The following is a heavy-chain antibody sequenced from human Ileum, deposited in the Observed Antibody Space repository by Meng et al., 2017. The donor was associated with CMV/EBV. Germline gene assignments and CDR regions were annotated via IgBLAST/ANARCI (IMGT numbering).Heavy chain of an antibody. J-gene: IGHJ4*02. CDR1: GGTFSTYP. CDR3: AGSHSLGGNRPFDY. V-gene: IGHV1-69*01. Sequence: ASGGTFSTYPIAWVRQAPGQGLEWMGGITPKSGTADYAQSFQGRVTITSDESTSTAYMELSSLRSEDTAVYYCAGSHSLGGNRPFDYWGQGTLVTVSS. CDR2: ITPKSGTA. D-gene: IGHD3-16*01.